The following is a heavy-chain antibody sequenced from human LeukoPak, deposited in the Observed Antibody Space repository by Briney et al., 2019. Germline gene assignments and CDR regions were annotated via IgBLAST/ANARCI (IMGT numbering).Heavy chain of an antibody. CDR1: GGSISSSSYY. Sequence: SETLSLTCTVSGGSISSSSYYWSWIRQPPGKGLEWIGYVYYSGSTYYNPSLKSRVTISVDTSKNQFSLKLSSVTAADTAVYYCARGYNWNYGEYYFDYWGQGTLVTVSS. CDR3: ARGYNWNYGEYYFDY. J-gene: IGHJ4*02. V-gene: IGHV4-31*03. D-gene: IGHD1-7*01. CDR2: VYYSGST.